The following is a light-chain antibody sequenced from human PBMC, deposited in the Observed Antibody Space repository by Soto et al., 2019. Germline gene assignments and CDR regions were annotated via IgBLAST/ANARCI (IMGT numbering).Light chain of an antibody. CDR3: SSYGGSNNLI. CDR1: SSDVGGYNY. Sequence: QSALTQPPSASGSPGQSVTISCTGTSSDVGGYNYVSRYQQHPGKAPKLMIYDVSERPSGVPDRFSGSKSGNTASLTVSGLQAEDEADYYCSSYGGSNNLIFGGGTKLTVL. CDR2: DVS. J-gene: IGLJ2*01. V-gene: IGLV2-8*01.